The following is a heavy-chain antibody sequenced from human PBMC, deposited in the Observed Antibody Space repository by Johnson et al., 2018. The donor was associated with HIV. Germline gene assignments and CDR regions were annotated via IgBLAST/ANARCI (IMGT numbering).Heavy chain of an antibody. CDR1: GFTFNNAW. D-gene: IGHD3-22*01. Sequence: QVQLVESGGGLVKPGGSLRLSCAASGFTFNNAWMNWVRQAPGKGLEWLAFITGRGTAIYADSVKGRFTISRDNAKSSVILQVNSLTAEDTATYYCAKDMGDMPDYDSSVTDAFDIWGQGTMVTVSS. V-gene: IGHV3-11*04. J-gene: IGHJ3*02. CDR2: ITGRGTAI. CDR3: AKDMGDMPDYDSSVTDAFDI.